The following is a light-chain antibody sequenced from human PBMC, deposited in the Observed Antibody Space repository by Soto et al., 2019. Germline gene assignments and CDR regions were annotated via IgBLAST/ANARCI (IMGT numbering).Light chain of an antibody. J-gene: IGKJ5*01. CDR1: QSILTW. Sequence: DIQMTQSPSTLSASEGDRVTITCRASQSILTWLAWYQQKPGKAPKLLSYDPSNLQSGVPSRFSVRVSGSDFTFAISSLQADDCAPYDGEQYKSYSAFAVGQETRL. CDR3: EQYKSYSAFA. CDR2: DPS. V-gene: IGKV1-5*01.